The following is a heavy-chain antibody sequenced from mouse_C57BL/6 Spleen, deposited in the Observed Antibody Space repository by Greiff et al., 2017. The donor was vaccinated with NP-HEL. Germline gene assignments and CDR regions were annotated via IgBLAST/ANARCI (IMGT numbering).Heavy chain of an antibody. J-gene: IGHJ1*03. V-gene: IGHV2-5*01. CDR1: GFSLTSYG. Sequence: QVQLKQSGPGLVQPSQSLSITCTVSGFSLTSYGVHWVRQSPGKGLEWLGVIWRGGSTDYNAAFMSRLSITKDNSKSQVFFKMNSLQADDTAIYYCAKDRSTTVVATDWYFDVWGTGTTVTVSS. D-gene: IGHD1-1*01. CDR3: AKDRSTTVVATDWYFDV. CDR2: IWRGGST.